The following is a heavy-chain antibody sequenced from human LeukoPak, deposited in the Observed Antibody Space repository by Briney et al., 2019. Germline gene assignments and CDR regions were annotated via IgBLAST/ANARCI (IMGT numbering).Heavy chain of an antibody. CDR2: INPDGSTT. CDR1: KFTFSSYW. D-gene: IGHD3-10*01. V-gene: IGHV3-74*01. CDR3: ARILLGSWDWFDP. J-gene: IGHJ5*02. Sequence: GGPLRLSCAASKFTFSSYWMHWVRHAPGKGLVWVSRINPDGSTTNYADSVKGRFTISRDNAKNTLYLQMNSLRAEDTAVYYCARILLGSWDWFDPWGQGTLVTVSS.